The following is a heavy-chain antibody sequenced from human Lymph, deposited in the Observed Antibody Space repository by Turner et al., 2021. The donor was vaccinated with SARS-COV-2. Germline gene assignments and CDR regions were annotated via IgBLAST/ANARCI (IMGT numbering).Heavy chain of an antibody. J-gene: IGHJ6*02. CDR1: GYTFTRYD. CDR2: MNPNSGNT. V-gene: IGHV1-8*02. CDR3: ARGRYSGGGMDV. Sequence: QVQLVQSGAEVKKPGASVKVSCKAPGYTFTRYDIYWVRQATGQGLDGRGWMNPNSGNTGYAQKFQIRVTMTRNTSISTAYMELSNLRSEDTAVYYCARGRYSGGGMDVWGQGTAVTVSS. D-gene: IGHD1-26*01.